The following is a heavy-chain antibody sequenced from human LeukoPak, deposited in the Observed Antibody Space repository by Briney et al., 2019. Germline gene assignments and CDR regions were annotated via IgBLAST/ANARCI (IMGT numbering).Heavy chain of an antibody. Sequence: SDTLSLTCAVYGGSFSGYYWSWIRQPPGKGLEWIGEINHSGSTNYNPSLKSRVTISVDTSKNQFSLKLSSVTAADTAVYYCARGPYDSSGYYFFDYWGQGTLVTVSS. V-gene: IGHV4-34*01. D-gene: IGHD3-22*01. J-gene: IGHJ4*02. CDR2: INHSGST. CDR3: ARGPYDSSGYYFFDY. CDR1: GGSFSGYY.